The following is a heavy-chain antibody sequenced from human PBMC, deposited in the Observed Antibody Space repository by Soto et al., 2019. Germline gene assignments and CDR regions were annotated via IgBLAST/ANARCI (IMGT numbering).Heavy chain of an antibody. Sequence: EVQLVESGGGLVQIGGSLRLSCVASGFTFSNYWMSWVRQTPGKGPEWVANIKQDGSERYYVDSVKGRFTISRDNDKNSLYLQMNSLRAEDTAVYYCARDSNARGSYGWGQGTLVTVSS. V-gene: IGHV3-7*04. D-gene: IGHD2-2*01. CDR3: ARDSNARGSYG. J-gene: IGHJ4*02. CDR2: IKQDGSER. CDR1: GFTFSNYW.